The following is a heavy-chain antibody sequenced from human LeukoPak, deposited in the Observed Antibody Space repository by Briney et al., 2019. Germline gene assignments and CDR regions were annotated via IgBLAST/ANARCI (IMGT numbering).Heavy chain of an antibody. V-gene: IGHV3-21*01. Sequence: PGGSLRLSCAASGFTFSSYSMNWVRQAPGKGLEWVSSISSSSSYIYYADSVKGRFTISRDNDKNSLYLQMNSLRAEDTAVYYCARAGLAAAGSIYYMDVWGKGTTVTVSS. D-gene: IGHD6-13*01. CDR2: ISSSSSYI. CDR1: GFTFSSYS. J-gene: IGHJ6*03. CDR3: ARAGLAAAGSIYYMDV.